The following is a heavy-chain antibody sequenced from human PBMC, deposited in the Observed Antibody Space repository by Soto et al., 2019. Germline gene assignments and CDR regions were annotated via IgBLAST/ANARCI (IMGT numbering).Heavy chain of an antibody. V-gene: IGHV1-69*13. CDR1: GGTFSSYA. Sequence: ASVKVSCKASGGTFSSYAISWVRQAPGQGLEWMGGIIPIFGTANYAQKFQGRVTITADESTSTAYMELSSLRSEDTAVYYCARAECSTPNCLTAYYSYGLDVWGQGTTVTVSS. D-gene: IGHD2-2*01. CDR2: IIPIFGTA. CDR3: ARAECSTPNCLTAYYSYGLDV. J-gene: IGHJ6*02.